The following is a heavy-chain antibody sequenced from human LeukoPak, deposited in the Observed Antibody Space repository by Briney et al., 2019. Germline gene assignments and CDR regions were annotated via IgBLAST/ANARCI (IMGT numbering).Heavy chain of an antibody. J-gene: IGHJ6*02. CDR2: ISSRSGTI. D-gene: IGHD3-10*01. Sequence: GGSLRLSCAASGFPFNSYSMDWVRQAPGKGLEWLSDISSRSGTIYYADSVKGRFTISRDNAKNTLYLQMNSLRDEDTGVYYCERLGPGGMDVWGQGTTVTVSS. V-gene: IGHV3-48*02. CDR1: GFPFNSYS. CDR3: ERLGPGGMDV.